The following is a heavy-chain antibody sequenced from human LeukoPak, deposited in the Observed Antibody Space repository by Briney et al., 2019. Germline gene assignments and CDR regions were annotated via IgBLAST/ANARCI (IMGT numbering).Heavy chain of an antibody. CDR2: INHGGST. CDR1: GENFSIYF. D-gene: IGHD1-7*01. Sequence: SETLSLTCAVYGENFSIYFYSWIRQPPGKGLEWIGEINHGGSTSYNPSLKSRVTISVDTSKNQFSLKPSSVTAADTAVYYCARGVTGTTRIRYYYYYMDVWGKGTTVTVSS. CDR3: ARGVTGTTRIRYYYYYMDV. V-gene: IGHV4-34*01. J-gene: IGHJ6*03.